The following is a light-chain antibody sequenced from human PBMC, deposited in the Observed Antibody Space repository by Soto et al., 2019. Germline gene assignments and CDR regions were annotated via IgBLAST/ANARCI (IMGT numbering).Light chain of an antibody. CDR1: QTVSSSY. J-gene: IGKJ1*01. CDR2: GAS. V-gene: IGKV3-20*01. Sequence: ETVLTQSPGTLSLSPGERATLSCRASQTVSSSYLAWYQQKPGQAPRLLIYGASSRATGIPDRFSGSGSGTDFPRPISRLEPEDFAVYYCQRYGHRYGSSPPSWTFGQGTRVEIK. CDR3: QRYGHRYGSSPPSWT.